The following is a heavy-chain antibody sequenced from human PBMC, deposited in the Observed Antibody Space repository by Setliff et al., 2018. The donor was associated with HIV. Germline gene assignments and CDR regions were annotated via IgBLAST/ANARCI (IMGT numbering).Heavy chain of an antibody. CDR3: ARQPPLSVLQVWFGDY. D-gene: IGHD3-10*01. J-gene: IGHJ3*01. V-gene: IGHV4-38-2*02. CDR2: VNHRGDT. Sequence: PSETLSLTCSVSGFSISSGHYWGWIRQSPGKGLEWIGSVNHRGDTYYIASLKSRVTMSVDTSKNQFFLNLASVTASDTAIYYCARQPPLSVLQVWFGDYWGHGTMVTVSS. CDR1: GFSISSGHY.